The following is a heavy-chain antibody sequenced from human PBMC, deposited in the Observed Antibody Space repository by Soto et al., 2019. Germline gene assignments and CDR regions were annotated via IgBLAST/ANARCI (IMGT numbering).Heavy chain of an antibody. CDR2: MYCGTT. Sequence: QVPLQESGPGVVKPSETLSLTCTISGGSISGYYWPWIRQSQGKGLEYIGYMYCGTTTYNPSLNSRVTISVDTSKNHFSMKLSSVTAAYTSVYYCGINSAHCDYAYWGQGTMVTVSS. J-gene: IGHJ4*02. V-gene: IGHV4-59*08. CDR1: GGSISGYY. CDR3: GINSAHCDYAY. D-gene: IGHD3-16*01.